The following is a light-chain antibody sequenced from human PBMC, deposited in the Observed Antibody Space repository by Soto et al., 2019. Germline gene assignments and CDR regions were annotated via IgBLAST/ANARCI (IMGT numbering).Light chain of an antibody. CDR1: TGAVTSGYY. V-gene: IGLV7-43*01. CDR2: SIN. Sequence: QTVVTQEPSLTVSPGETVTLTCASSTGAVTSGYYPNWFQQKPGQAPRPLIYSINNKHSWTPARFSGSLLGDKAALTLSDVQPEDEAEYYCLLYYDGAQVFGGGTKLTVL. CDR3: LLYYDGAQV. J-gene: IGLJ3*02.